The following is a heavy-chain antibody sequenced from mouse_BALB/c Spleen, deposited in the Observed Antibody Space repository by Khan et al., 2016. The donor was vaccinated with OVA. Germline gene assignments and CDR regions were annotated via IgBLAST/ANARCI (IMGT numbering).Heavy chain of an antibody. D-gene: IGHD4-1*01. CDR1: GFTFSSYS. J-gene: IGHJ3*01. Sequence: EVELVESGGDLVKPGGSLKLSCAASGFTFSSYSMSWVRQTPDKRLEWVASISSGGDYTYYPDSVKGRFTISRDNAKNTRYLQMSDLKSEDTAMYYCADHVTGSFAYWGQGTLVTVS. CDR2: ISSGGDYT. CDR3: ADHVTGSFAY. V-gene: IGHV5-6*01.